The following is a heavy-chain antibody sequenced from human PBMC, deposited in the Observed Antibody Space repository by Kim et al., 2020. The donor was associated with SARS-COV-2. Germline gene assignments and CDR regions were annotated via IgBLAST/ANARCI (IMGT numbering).Heavy chain of an antibody. Sequence: GGSLRLSCAASGFTFSSYEMNWVRQAPGKGLEWVSYISSSGSTIYYADSVKGRFTISRDNAKNSLYLQMNSLRAEDTAVYYCASNSADYYGSGSLPSWKKYRRNYWGRRTLVTVSS. CDR2: ISSSGSTI. V-gene: IGHV3-48*03. CDR3: ASNSADYYGSGSLPSWKKYRRNY. D-gene: IGHD3-10*01. J-gene: IGHJ4*02. CDR1: GFTFSSYE.